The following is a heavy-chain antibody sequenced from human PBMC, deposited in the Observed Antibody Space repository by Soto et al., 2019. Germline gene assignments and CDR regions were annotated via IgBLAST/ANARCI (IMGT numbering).Heavy chain of an antibody. CDR2: IVVGSGNT. D-gene: IGHD3-9*01. Sequence: SVKVSCKASGFTFTSSAVQWVRQARGQRLEWIGWIVVGSGNTNYAQKFQERVTITRDMSTSTAYMELSSLRSGDTAVYYCAAGLYYDILTGRRANYYYGMDVWGQGTTVTVSS. CDR3: AAGLYYDILTGRRANYYYGMDV. V-gene: IGHV1-58*01. J-gene: IGHJ6*02. CDR1: GFTFTSSA.